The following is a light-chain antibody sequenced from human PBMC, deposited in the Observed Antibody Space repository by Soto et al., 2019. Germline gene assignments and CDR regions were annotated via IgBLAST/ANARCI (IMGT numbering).Light chain of an antibody. CDR1: QTISTY. CDR2: AAS. V-gene: IGKV1-39*01. J-gene: IGKJ2*01. Sequence: DIQMTQSPSSLSASVGGRVTITCRASQTISTYLNWYQQTPGRAPALLISAASTLQSGVPSRFSGSGSGTDFTLTISSLQPQDFATYYCQQSYTSPHTFGQGTKLEIK. CDR3: QQSYTSPHT.